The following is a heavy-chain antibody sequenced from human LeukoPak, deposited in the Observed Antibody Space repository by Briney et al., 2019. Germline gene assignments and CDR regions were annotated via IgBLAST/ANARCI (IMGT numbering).Heavy chain of an antibody. CDR2: ISSSSSYI. CDR1: GFTFSSYS. D-gene: IGHD3-22*01. J-gene: IGHJ4*02. Sequence: GGSLRLSCAASGFTFSSYSMNWVRQAPGKGLEWVSSISSSSSYIYYADSVKGRFTISRDNAKNSLYLQMNSLRAEDTAVYYCARDRFYDSSGYLPDYWGQGTLVTVSS. CDR3: ARDRFYDSSGYLPDY. V-gene: IGHV3-21*04.